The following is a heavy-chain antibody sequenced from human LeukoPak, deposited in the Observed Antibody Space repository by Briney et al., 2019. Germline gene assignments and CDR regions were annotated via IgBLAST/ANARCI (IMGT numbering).Heavy chain of an antibody. CDR3: VVTLRWYGDYSIDY. CDR1: GGTFSSYA. D-gene: IGHD4-17*01. CDR2: IIPIFGTA. V-gene: IGHV1-69*05. Sequence: SSVKVSCKASGGTFSSYAISWVRQAPGQGLEWMGRIIPIFGTANYAQKFQGRVTITTDESTSTAYMELSSLRSEDTAVYYCVVTLRWYGDYSIDYWGQGTLVTVSS. J-gene: IGHJ4*02.